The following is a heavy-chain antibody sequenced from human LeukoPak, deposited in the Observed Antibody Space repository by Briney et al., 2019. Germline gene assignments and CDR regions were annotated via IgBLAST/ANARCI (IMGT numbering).Heavy chain of an antibody. CDR1: GGSVSGYY. CDR3: ARIHRYCSGGACYVLDN. Sequence: SETLSLTCVVSGGSVSGYYWGWIRQPPGRGPEWIGYVYYSGSTNYNPSFKSRITISVDTSRNQFSLQLSSVTAADTAVYYCARIHRYCSGGACYVLDNWGQGTLVAVSS. D-gene: IGHD2-15*01. CDR2: VYYSGST. J-gene: IGHJ4*02. V-gene: IGHV4-59*02.